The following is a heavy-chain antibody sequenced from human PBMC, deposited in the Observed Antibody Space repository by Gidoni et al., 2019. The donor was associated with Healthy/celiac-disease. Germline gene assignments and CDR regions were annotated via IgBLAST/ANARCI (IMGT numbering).Heavy chain of an antibody. CDR2: INHSGST. D-gene: IGHD2-2*02. CDR1: GGSFSGYY. J-gene: IGHJ6*02. Sequence: QVQLQQWGAGLLKPSETLSLTCAVYGGSFSGYYWSWIRQPPGKGLEWIGEINHSGSTNYNPSLKSRVTISVDTSKNQFSLKLSSVTAADTAVYYCARFGPGYQLLYSYYYGMDVWGQGTTVTVSS. V-gene: IGHV4-34*01. CDR3: ARFGPGYQLLYSYYYGMDV.